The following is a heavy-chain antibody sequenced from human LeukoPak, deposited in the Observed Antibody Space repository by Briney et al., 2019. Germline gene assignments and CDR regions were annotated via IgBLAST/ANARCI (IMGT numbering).Heavy chain of an antibody. D-gene: IGHD2-21*02. J-gene: IGHJ5*02. CDR3: ARGNCGGDCYSPYNWLDP. V-gene: IGHV3-13*01. Sequence: GGSLRLSCVVSGFTFINYGMHWVRQATGKGLEWVAAIDTGGGTYYSGSVKGRFTISRENAKSSLYLQMNSLGAGDTAVYYCARGNCGGDCYSPYNWLDPWGQGTLVTVSS. CDR2: IDTGGGT. CDR1: GFTFINYG.